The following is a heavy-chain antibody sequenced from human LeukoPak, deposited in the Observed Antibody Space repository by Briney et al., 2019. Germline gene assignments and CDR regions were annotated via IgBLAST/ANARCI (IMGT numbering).Heavy chain of an antibody. V-gene: IGHV4-34*01. CDR3: ARGLSAVDY. CDR1: GGSFSGYY. J-gene: IGHJ4*02. Sequence: SKTLSLTCAVYGGSFSGYYWSWIRQPPGKGLEWIGEINHSGSTNYNPSLKSRVTISVDTSKNQFSLKLSSVTAADTAVYYCARGLSAVDYWGQGTLVTVSS. CDR2: INHSGST.